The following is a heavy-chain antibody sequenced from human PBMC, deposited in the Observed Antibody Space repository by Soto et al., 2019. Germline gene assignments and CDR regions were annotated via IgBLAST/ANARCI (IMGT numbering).Heavy chain of an antibody. Sequence: ASVKVSCKASGYTFTSYGISWVRQAPGQGLEWMGWISAYNANTNYTHKLQARVTMTTDTSTSTAYMELRSLSSDDTAVYYCAREQHWGFLGRQQSAGFDYWGQGTLVTVSS. J-gene: IGHJ4*02. CDR1: GYTFTSYG. CDR2: ISAYNANT. D-gene: IGHD7-27*01. CDR3: AREQHWGFLGRQQSAGFDY. V-gene: IGHV1-18*04.